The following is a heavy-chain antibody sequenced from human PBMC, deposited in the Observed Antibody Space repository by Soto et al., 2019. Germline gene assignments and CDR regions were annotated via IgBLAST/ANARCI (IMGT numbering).Heavy chain of an antibody. CDR1: GFTFSSYS. CDR2: ISSSSSYI. D-gene: IGHD6-13*01. V-gene: IGHV3-21*01. CDR3: ARGGIAAAGSDDFDI. Sequence: GGSLRLSCAASGFTFSSYSMNWVRQAPGKGLEWVSSISSSSSYIYYADSVKGRFTISRDNAKNSLYLQMNSLRAEDTAVYYCARGGIAAAGSDDFDIWGQGTMVTVAS. J-gene: IGHJ3*02.